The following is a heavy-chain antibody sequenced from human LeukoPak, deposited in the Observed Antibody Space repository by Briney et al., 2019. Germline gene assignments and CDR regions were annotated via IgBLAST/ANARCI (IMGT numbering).Heavy chain of an antibody. Sequence: SETLSLTCAVYGGSFSGYYWSWIRQPPGKGLEWIGEINHSGSTNYNPSLKSRVTISVDTSKNQFSLKLSSVTAADTAVYYCARDLVSRSYYDSSGQIDYWGQGTLVTVSS. CDR1: GGSFSGYY. D-gene: IGHD3-22*01. J-gene: IGHJ4*02. CDR3: ARDLVSRSYYDSSGQIDY. CDR2: INHSGST. V-gene: IGHV4-34*01.